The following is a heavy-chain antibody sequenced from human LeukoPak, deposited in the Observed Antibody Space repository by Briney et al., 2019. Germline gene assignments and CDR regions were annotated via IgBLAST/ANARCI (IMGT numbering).Heavy chain of an antibody. V-gene: IGHV4-59*01. CDR2: IYYSGST. CDR1: GGSISSYY. Sequence: PSETLSLTCTVSGGSISSYYWSWIRQPPGKGLEWIGYIYYSGSTNYNPSLKSRVTISVDTSKNQFSLKLSSVTAADTAVYYWARGVSDFWSGYPWFDPWGQGTLVTVSS. J-gene: IGHJ5*02. D-gene: IGHD3-3*01. CDR3: ARGVSDFWSGYPWFDP.